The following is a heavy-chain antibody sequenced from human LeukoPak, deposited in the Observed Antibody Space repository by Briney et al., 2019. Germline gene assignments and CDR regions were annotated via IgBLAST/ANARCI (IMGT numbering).Heavy chain of an antibody. J-gene: IGHJ3*02. Sequence: GGSLRLSCAASGFTFSSYAMHWVRQAPGKGLEWVAVISYDGSNKYYADSVKGRFTISRDNSKNTLYLQMNSLRAEDTAVYYCARGLSQLLYLGGDVDLPNDAFDIWGQGTMVTVSS. CDR3: ARGLSQLLYLGGDVDLPNDAFDI. CDR2: ISYDGSNK. CDR1: GFTFSSYA. V-gene: IGHV3-30-3*01. D-gene: IGHD2-2*02.